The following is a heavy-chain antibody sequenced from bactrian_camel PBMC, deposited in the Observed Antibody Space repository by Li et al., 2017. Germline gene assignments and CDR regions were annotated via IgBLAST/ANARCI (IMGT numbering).Heavy chain of an antibody. Sequence: HVQLVESGGGSVQAGGSLTLSCAASGLVYPFWSMAWFRQAPGKEREGVARIDSRGTTEYVDSVKGRFTVFKGNAGKTLNLQMNSLRPEDTAIYYCAALEHQSWWLVRDTLREYEYSYWGQGTQVTVS. CDR2: IDSRGTT. CDR1: GLVYPFWS. D-gene: IGHD2*01. V-gene: IGHV3S61*01. CDR3: AALEHQSWWLVRDTLREYEYSY. J-gene: IGHJ4*01.